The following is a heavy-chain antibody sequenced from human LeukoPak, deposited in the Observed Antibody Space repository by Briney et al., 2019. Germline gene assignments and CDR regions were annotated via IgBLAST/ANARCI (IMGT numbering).Heavy chain of an antibody. V-gene: IGHV3-23*01. J-gene: IGHJ6*02. CDR3: AKYGLGSGILVWGDFGMDV. D-gene: IGHD5-18*01. CDR2: ISGSGGST. CDR1: GFTFSSYG. Sequence: GGSLRLSCAASGFTFSSYGMSWVRQAPGKGLEWVSAISGSGGSTYYADSVKGRFTISRDNSKNTLYLQMNSLRAEDTAVYYCAKYGLGSGILVWGDFGMDVWGQGTTVTVSS.